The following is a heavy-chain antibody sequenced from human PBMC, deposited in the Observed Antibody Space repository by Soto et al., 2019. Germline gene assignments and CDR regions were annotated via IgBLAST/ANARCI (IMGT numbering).Heavy chain of an antibody. Sequence: EVQLVESGGGLGEPGGSLRLSCAASGFSFNNAWMSWFRQAPGRGLEWVGRIISNSDGGTTEYAAPVNGRFSISRDDSKNTWYLQMNSLKTEDTAVYYCTTDEGDSRSFYNFDYWGQGTLVTVSS. CDR1: GFSFNNAW. CDR3: TTDEGDSRSFYNFDY. V-gene: IGHV3-15*07. CDR2: IISNSDGGTT. J-gene: IGHJ4*02. D-gene: IGHD3-16*01.